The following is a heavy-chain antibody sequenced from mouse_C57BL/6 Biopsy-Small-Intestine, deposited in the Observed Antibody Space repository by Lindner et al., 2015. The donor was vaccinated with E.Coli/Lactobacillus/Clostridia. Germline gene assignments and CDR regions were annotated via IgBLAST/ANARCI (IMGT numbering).Heavy chain of an antibody. V-gene: IGHV1-22*01. J-gene: IGHJ3*01. Sequence: EVQLQESGPELVKPGASVKMSCKASGYTFTDYNMHWVKQSHGKSLEWIGYINPNNGGTSYNQKFRGKATLTVNKSSSTAYMELRSLTSEDSAVYYCARWNDYDGFAYWGQGTLVTVSA. CDR3: ARWNDYDGFAY. D-gene: IGHD2-4*01. CDR1: GYTFTDYN. CDR2: INPNNGGT.